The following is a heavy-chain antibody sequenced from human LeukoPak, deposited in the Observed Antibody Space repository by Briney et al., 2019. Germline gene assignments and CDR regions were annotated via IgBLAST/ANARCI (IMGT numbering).Heavy chain of an antibody. D-gene: IGHD2-15*01. Sequence: AASVKVSCKASGYPFASYGISWVRQAPGQGLEWMGWISAYKGNTNYAQKFQGRVTMTTDTSTSTAYMELRSLRSDDTAVYYCARDHGGKVDRYFDPWGRGTLVTVFS. J-gene: IGHJ2*01. CDR1: GYPFASYG. CDR3: ARDHGGKVDRYFDP. V-gene: IGHV1-18*01. CDR2: ISAYKGNT.